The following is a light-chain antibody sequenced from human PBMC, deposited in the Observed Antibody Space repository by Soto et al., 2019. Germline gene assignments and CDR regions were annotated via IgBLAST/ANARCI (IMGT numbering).Light chain of an antibody. CDR2: GDT. CDR1: SSNIGAGFD. Sequence: QSVLTQPPSVSGAPGQRVTISCNGSSSNIGAGFDVHWYQQFPGTAPKLLIYGDTIRPSGVPDRFSGSKSGTSASLAITVLQAEDEADYYCQSFWLFGGGTKLTVL. V-gene: IGLV1-40*01. J-gene: IGLJ2*01. CDR3: QSFWL.